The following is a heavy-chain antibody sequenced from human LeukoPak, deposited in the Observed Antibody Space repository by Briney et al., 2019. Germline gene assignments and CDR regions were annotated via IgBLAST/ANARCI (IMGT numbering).Heavy chain of an antibody. D-gene: IGHD3-22*01. Sequence: PGGSLRLSCVASGFTFSTYAMSWVRQAPGKGLEWVSDISGSGEITDYADSVKGRFTISRDNAKDSLYLQMNSLRAEDTAVYYCARDGYFYDSSGDGSPTRTADYWGQGTLVTVSS. CDR3: ARDGYFYDSSGDGSPTRTADY. J-gene: IGHJ4*02. V-gene: IGHV3-23*01. CDR2: ISGSGEIT. CDR1: GFTFSTYA.